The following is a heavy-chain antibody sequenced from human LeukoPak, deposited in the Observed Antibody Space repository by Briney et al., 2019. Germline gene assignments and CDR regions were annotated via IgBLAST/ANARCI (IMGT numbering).Heavy chain of an antibody. CDR3: ARERGHHFEY. V-gene: IGHV3-11*04. CDR2: ISNSVSSII. D-gene: IGHD6-25*01. J-gene: IGHJ4*02. Sequence: GGSLGLSCAASGVTFSDYYMSWIRQAPGKGLEWISYISNSVSSIIYYADSVKGRFTISRDNAKNSLYLQMNSLRAEDTAVYYCARERGHHFEYWGQGTVVTVSS. CDR1: GVTFSDYY.